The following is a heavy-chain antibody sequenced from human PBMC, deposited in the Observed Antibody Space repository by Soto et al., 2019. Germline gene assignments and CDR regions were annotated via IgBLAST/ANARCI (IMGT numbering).Heavy chain of an antibody. D-gene: IGHD2-2*01. CDR1: GGSFSGYY. Sequence: SETLSLTCAVYGGSFSGYYWSWIRQPPGKGLEWIGEINHSGSTNYNPSLKSRVTISVDTSKNQFSLKLSSVTAADTAVYYCARRMYCSSTSCYGDFDYWGRGTQVTVSS. CDR2: INHSGST. V-gene: IGHV4-34*01. CDR3: ARRMYCSSTSCYGDFDY. J-gene: IGHJ4*02.